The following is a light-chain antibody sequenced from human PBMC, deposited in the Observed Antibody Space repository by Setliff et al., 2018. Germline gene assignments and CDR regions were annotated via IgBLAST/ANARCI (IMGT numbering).Light chain of an antibody. CDR3: AAWDDSLRGYV. CDR2: NNN. CDR1: SSNTGKNY. V-gene: IGLV1-47*01. Sequence: QSVLTQSPSASASPGQRVTMSCSGSSSNTGKNYVYWYQQFPGTAPKLLIYNNNQRPSGVPDRFSGSKSGTSASPAISGLRSDDEADYYCAAWDDSLRGYVFGSGTKVTVL. J-gene: IGLJ1*01.